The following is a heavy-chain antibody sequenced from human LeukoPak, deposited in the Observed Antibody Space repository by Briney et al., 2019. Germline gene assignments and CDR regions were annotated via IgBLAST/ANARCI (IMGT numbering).Heavy chain of an antibody. D-gene: IGHD5-24*01. V-gene: IGHV4-59*08. Sequence: ETLSLTCTVSGGSIGSYYWSWIRQPPGKGLEWIGYIYYSGSTNYNPSLKSRVTISVDTSKNQFSLKLSSVTAADTAVYYCARGDGYNSDYFDYWGQGTLVTVSS. CDR3: ARGDGYNSDYFDY. J-gene: IGHJ4*02. CDR1: GGSIGSYY. CDR2: IYYSGST.